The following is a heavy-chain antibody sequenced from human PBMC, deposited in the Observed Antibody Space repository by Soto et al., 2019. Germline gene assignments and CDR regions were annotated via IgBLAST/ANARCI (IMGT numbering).Heavy chain of an antibody. CDR1: GGSISSYY. Sequence: QVQLQESGPGLVKPSETLSLTCTVSGGSISSYYWCWIRQPPGKGLEWIGYIYYSGSTNYNHSLKSRVTISVDTSKNQFALKLSSVTAADTAVYYCARACEVGDWNDEGCFDPWGQGTLVTVSS. V-gene: IGHV4-59*01. CDR2: IYYSGST. J-gene: IGHJ5*02. CDR3: ARACEVGDWNDEGCFDP. D-gene: IGHD1-1*01.